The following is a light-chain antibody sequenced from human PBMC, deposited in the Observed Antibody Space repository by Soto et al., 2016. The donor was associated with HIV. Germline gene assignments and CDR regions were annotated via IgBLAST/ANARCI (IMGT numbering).Light chain of an antibody. Sequence: SYELTQPPSMSEAPGQTARITCGGYNIGSNSVHWYQQKPGQAPVLVVYDDSDRPSGIPERISGSNSGTTATLTITRVEAGDEADYYCQVWDSDSDHPVFGTGTLVTVL. J-gene: IGLJ1*01. CDR3: QVWDSDSDHPV. CDR1: NIGSNS. V-gene: IGLV3-21*02. CDR2: DDS.